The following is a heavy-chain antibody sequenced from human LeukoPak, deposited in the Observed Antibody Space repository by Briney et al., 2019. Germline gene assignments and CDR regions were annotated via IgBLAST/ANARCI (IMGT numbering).Heavy chain of an antibody. CDR3: ARGATDITRWFDP. V-gene: IGHV3-21*01. J-gene: IGHJ5*02. CDR1: GFTFSSYS. CDR2: ISSSSLYI. Sequence: GGSLRLSCAASGFTFSSYSMNWVRQAPGKGLEWVSSISSSSLYIYYADSVKGRFTISRDNAKNSLYLQMNGLRAEDTAAYYCARGATDITRWFDPWGQGTLVIVSS. D-gene: IGHD3-3*01.